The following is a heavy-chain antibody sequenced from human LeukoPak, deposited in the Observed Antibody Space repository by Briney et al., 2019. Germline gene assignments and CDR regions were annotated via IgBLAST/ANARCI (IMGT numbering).Heavy chain of an antibody. J-gene: IGHJ6*02. V-gene: IGHV1-69*10. CDR3: ARGADTAMLDDYYYGMDV. Sequence: SVKVSCKASGGTFSSYAISWVRQDPEQGLEWMGRIIPILGIANYAQKFQGRVTITADKSTSTAYMELSSLRSEDTAVYYCARGADTAMLDDYYYGMDVWGQGTTVTVSS. CDR1: GGTFSSYA. CDR2: IIPILGIA. D-gene: IGHD5-18*01.